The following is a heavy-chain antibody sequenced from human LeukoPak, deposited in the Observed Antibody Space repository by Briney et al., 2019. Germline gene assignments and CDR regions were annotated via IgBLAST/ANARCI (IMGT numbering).Heavy chain of an antibody. J-gene: IGHJ6*03. V-gene: IGHV1-69*13. D-gene: IGHD3-16*01. CDR3: ARAGGATRGYYFYIDG. CDR1: GGTFSSYA. CDR2: IIPIFGTA. Sequence: GASVKVSCKASGGTFSSYAISWVRQAPGQGPEWMGGIIPIFGTANYAQKFQGRVTITADESTSTAYMELSSLRSEDTAVYYCARAGGATRGYYFYIDGWGKGTTVTVSS.